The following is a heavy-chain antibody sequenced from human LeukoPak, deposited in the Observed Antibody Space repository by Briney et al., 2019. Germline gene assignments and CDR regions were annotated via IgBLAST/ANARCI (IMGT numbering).Heavy chain of an antibody. CDR2: IYYSGST. V-gene: IGHV4-39*07. CDR1: GGSISSSSYY. D-gene: IGHD5-18*01. CDR3: ARTYGYSYGNFDY. Sequence: SETLSLTCTVSGGSISSSSYYWGWIRQPPGKGLEWIGSIYYSGSTYYNSSLKSRVTISVDTSKNQFSLKLSSVTAADTAVYYCARTYGYSYGNFDYWGQGTLVTVSS. J-gene: IGHJ4*02.